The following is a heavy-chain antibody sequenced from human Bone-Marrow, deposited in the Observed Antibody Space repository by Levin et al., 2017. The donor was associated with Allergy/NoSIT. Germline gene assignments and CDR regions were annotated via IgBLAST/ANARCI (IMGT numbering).Heavy chain of an antibody. V-gene: IGHV3-7*01. CDR3: ARVSVVVVPAAIYYYYYYGMDV. D-gene: IGHD2-2*01. J-gene: IGHJ6*02. Sequence: TGGSLRLSCAASGFTFSSYWMSWVRQAPGKGLEWVANIKQDGSEKYYVDSVKGRFTISRDNAKNSLYLQMNSLRAEDTAVYYCARVSVVVVPAAIYYYYYYGMDVWGQGTTVTVSS. CDR1: GFTFSSYW. CDR2: IKQDGSEK.